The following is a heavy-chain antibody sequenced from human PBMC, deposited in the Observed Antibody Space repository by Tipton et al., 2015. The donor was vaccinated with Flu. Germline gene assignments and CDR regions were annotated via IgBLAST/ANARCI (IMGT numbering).Heavy chain of an antibody. CDR1: GYTFTNYN. V-gene: IGHV1-46*01. J-gene: IGHJ4*02. CDR2: IYPSGGGT. D-gene: IGHD3-10*01. CDR3: ARDRGFGAYTFDY. Sequence: QLVQSGAEVKKPGASVRISCTASGYTFTNYNMHWVRQAPGQGPEWMGIIYPSGGGTTYAQRFKGRVTLTRDKSTNTVYIELSSLRSDDTAFYYCARDRGFGAYTFDYCGQGTLVTVAS.